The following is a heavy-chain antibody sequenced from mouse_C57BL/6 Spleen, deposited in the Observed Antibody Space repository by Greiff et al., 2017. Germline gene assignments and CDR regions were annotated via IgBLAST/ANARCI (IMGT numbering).Heavy chain of an antibody. CDR2: IYPGDGDT. V-gene: IGHV1-82*01. J-gene: IGHJ1*03. CDR1: GYAFSSSW. CDR3: AREDLNFYYYDYWYFDV. D-gene: IGHD2-4*01. Sequence: VQLQQSGPELVKPGASVRISCKASGYAFSSSWMNWVKQRPGKGLEWIGRIYPGDGDTNYNGKFKGKATLTADKSSSTAYMQLSNLTSKDSAVYFCAREDLNFYYYDYWYFDVWGTGTTVTVSS.